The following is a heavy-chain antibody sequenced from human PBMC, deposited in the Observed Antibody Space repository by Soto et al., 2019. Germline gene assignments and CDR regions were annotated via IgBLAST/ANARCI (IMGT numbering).Heavy chain of an antibody. J-gene: IGHJ4*02. Sequence: QVQLVESGGGVVQPGRSLRLSCAASGFTFSSYGMHWVRQAPGKGLEWVAVISYDGSNKYYADSVKGRFTISRDNSKNTLYLQMNSLRAEDTAVCYCAKVHCSGGSCYSAYWGQGTLVTVSS. CDR3: AKVHCSGGSCYSAY. CDR1: GFTFSSYG. V-gene: IGHV3-30*18. D-gene: IGHD2-15*01. CDR2: ISYDGSNK.